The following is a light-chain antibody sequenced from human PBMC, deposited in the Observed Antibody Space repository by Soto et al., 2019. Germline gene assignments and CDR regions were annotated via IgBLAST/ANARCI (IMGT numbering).Light chain of an antibody. V-gene: IGLV3-1*01. CDR2: QDN. CDR1: KLGDKY. J-gene: IGLJ2*01. Sequence: SYELTQPPSLSVSPGQTATITCSGDKLGDKYACWYQQQPGQSPVLVIYQDNKRPSGIPERFSGSNSGNTATLTISGTQAMDEADYYCQAWDSDTYVVFGGGTKVTVL. CDR3: QAWDSDTYVV.